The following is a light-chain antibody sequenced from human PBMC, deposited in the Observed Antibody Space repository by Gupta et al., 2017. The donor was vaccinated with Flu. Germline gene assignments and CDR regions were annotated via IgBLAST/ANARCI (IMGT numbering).Light chain of an antibody. CDR2: RNS. J-gene: IGLJ1*01. V-gene: IGLV3-9*01. Sequence: SYEVIQPPSVSVALGQMATITCVGDNIRCKYVHWYQQRPGQAPVLVIQRNSSRPSGIPERFSGSNSENTATLTISGAQAGDEADYYCQVWDGSTYVFGSGTNVAVL. CDR3: QVWDGSTYV. CDR1: NIRCKY.